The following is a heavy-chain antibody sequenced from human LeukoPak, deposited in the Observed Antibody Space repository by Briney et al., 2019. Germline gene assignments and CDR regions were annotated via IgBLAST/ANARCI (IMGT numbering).Heavy chain of an antibody. CDR1: GYTFTGYY. D-gene: IGHD3-10*01. CDR2: INPSGGST. Sequence: GASVKVSCKASGYTFTGYYMHWVRQAPGQGLEWMGWINPSGGSTSYAQKFQGRVTMTRDTSTSTVYMELSSLRSEDTAVYYCARFSDLDAFDIWGQGTMVTVSS. J-gene: IGHJ3*02. V-gene: IGHV1-46*01. CDR3: ARFSDLDAFDI.